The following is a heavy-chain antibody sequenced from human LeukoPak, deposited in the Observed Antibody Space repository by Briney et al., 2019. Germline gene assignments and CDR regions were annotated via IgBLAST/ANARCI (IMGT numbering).Heavy chain of an antibody. Sequence: SETLSLTCTVSGGSISSSSYYWGWIRQPPGKGLEWIGSIYYSGSTYYNPSLKSRVTISVDTSKNQFSLKLSSVTAADTAVYYCARGGSSSWYPPSYYYYGMDVWGQGTTVTVSS. J-gene: IGHJ6*02. D-gene: IGHD6-13*01. CDR3: ARGGSSSWYPPSYYYYGMDV. CDR1: GGSISSSSYY. V-gene: IGHV4-39*07. CDR2: IYYSGST.